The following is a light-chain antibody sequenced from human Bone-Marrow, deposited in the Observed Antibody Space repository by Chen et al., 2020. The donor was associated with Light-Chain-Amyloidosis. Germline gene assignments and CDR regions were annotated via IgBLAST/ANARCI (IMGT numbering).Light chain of an antibody. V-gene: IGKV3-11*01. CDR3: QQRANWPLT. CDR2: DAS. CDR1: QSFSGY. Sequence: EIVLTQSPGTLSLSPGERATLSCRASQSFSGYLAWYQLKPGQAPRLLIYDASNRAAGIPARFSGSGGGTDFTLTSSSLEPEDFAVYYCQQRANWPLTFGGGTKVEI. J-gene: IGKJ4*01.